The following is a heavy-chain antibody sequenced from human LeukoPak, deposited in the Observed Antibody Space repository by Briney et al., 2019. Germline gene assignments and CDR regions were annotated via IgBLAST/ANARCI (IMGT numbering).Heavy chain of an antibody. V-gene: IGHV4-31*03. J-gene: IGHJ4*02. CDR1: GGSISTGSYY. D-gene: IGHD1-14*01. CDR3: ARNRDYFDY. Sequence: SGTLSLTCTVSGGSISTGSYYWNWIRQHPGKGLEWIGYIYYSGSTYYNPSLKSRVTISVDTSKNQISLKLSSVTAADTAVYFCARNRDYFDYWGQGTLVTVSS. CDR2: IYYSGST.